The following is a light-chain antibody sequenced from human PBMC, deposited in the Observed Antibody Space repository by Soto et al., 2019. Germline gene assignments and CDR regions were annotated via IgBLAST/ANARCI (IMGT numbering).Light chain of an antibody. V-gene: IGLV1-44*01. CDR1: SSNIGSNT. CDR2: SNN. J-gene: IGLJ2*01. CDR3: AAWDDSLNGVV. Sequence: QSVLTQPPSASGTPGQRVTISCSGSSSNIGSNTVNWYQQLPGTAPKLLIYSNNQRTSGVPDRFSGSKSGTSASLAISGLQSEDEADDYCAAWDDSLNGVVFGVGTKLTVL.